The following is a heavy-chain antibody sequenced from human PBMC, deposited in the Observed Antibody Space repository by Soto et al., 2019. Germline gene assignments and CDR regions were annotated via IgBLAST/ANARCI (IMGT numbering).Heavy chain of an antibody. CDR3: ARTTTTFANYYYYYMDV. CDR2: MNPNSGNT. V-gene: IGHV1-8*01. J-gene: IGHJ6*03. CDR1: GYTFTSYD. D-gene: IGHD1-1*01. Sequence: GASVKVSCKDSGYTFTSYDINWVRQATGQGLEWMGWMNPNSGNTGYAQKFQGRVTMTRNTSISTAYMELSSLRSEDTAVYYCARTTTTFANYYYYYMDVWGKGTTVTVSS.